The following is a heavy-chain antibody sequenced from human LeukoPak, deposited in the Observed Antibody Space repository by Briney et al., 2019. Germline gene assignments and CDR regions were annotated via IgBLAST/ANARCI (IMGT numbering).Heavy chain of an antibody. CDR2: IRNDGSNK. CDR1: GFTVSNNY. D-gene: IGHD3-10*01. CDR3: ARQSVGFGEFNFDY. J-gene: IGHJ4*02. V-gene: IGHV3-30*02. Sequence: GGSLRLSCAASGFTVSNNYMSWVRQAPGKGLEWVAFIRNDGSNKHYADSVKGRFTISRDNSKNTLFLQMNSLRAEDTAVYYCARQSVGFGEFNFDYWGQGTLVTVSS.